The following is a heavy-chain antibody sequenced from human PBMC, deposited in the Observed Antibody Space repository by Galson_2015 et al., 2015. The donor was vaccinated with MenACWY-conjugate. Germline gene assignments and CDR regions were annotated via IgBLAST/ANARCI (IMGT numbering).Heavy chain of an antibody. J-gene: IGHJ4*02. Sequence: SLRLSCAASGFTFSSFWMSWVRQAPGKGLECVANIKQDGSEKYYVDSVKGRFTISRDNAQNSLYLQINSLRAEDTAVYYCARGGATGGAFRCWGQGTLVTVSS. D-gene: IGHD2-21*01. V-gene: IGHV3-7*03. CDR1: GFTFSSFW. CDR2: IKQDGSEK. CDR3: ARGGATGGAFRC.